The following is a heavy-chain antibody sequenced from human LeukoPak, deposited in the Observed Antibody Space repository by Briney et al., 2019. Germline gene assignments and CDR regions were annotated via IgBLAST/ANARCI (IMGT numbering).Heavy chain of an antibody. Sequence: ASGTLSLTCAVSGGSISSSNWWSWVRQPPGKGLEWIGEIYHSGSTNYNPSLKNRVTISVDKSKNQFSLKLSSVTAADTAVYYCARVRDDYYGSGTVDYWGQGTLVTVSS. V-gene: IGHV4-4*02. D-gene: IGHD3-10*01. CDR2: IYHSGST. CDR1: GGSISSSNW. CDR3: ARVRDDYYGSGTVDY. J-gene: IGHJ4*02.